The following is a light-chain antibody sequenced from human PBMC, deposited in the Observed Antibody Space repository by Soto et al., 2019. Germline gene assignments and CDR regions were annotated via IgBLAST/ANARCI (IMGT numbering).Light chain of an antibody. J-gene: IGKJ4*01. CDR2: GAS. CDR1: QDINNY. CDR3: QQYDSLAQCT. Sequence: DIQMTQSPSSLSASVGDRVTITCQASQDINNYLNWYQQKPGKAPKLLIYGASNLETGVPPRFSGGGSGTDFSFTITCLQPEDFATYYCQQYDSLAQCTFGGGTKVEIE. V-gene: IGKV1-33*01.